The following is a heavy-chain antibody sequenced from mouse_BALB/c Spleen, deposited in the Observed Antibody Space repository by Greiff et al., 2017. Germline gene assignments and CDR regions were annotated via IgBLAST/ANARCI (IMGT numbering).Heavy chain of an antibody. D-gene: IGHD4-1*01. CDR3: ARDWDEFAY. CDR1: GFSLTSYG. Sequence: VKLQESGPGLVAPSQSLSITCTVSGFSLTSYGVHWVRQPPGKGLEWLGVIWAGGSTNYNSALMSRLSISKDNSKSQVFLKMNSLQTDDTAMYYCARDWDEFAYWGQGTLVTVSA. V-gene: IGHV2-9*02. CDR2: IWAGGST. J-gene: IGHJ3*01.